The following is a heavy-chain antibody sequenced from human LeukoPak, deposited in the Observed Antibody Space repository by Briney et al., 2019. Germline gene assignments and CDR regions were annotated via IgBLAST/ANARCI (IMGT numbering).Heavy chain of an antibody. CDR3: AKDLPLRFVP. CDR1: GFTFSSYG. CDR2: IRYDGSNQ. J-gene: IGHJ5*02. Sequence: GGSLRLSCAASGFTFSSYGMHWLRQAPGKGLEGVAFIRYDGSNQYYADSVKGRFPISRDNSKNTLYLQMNSLSAEDTAVYYCAKDLPLRFVPWGQGTLVTVSS. V-gene: IGHV3-30*02.